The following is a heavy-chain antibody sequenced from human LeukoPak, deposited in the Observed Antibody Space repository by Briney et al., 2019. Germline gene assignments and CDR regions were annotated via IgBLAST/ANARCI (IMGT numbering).Heavy chain of an antibody. CDR2: IYYSGST. CDR1: GGSISSSSYY. J-gene: IGHJ4*02. V-gene: IGHV4-39*07. Sequence: SETLSLTCTVSGGSISSSSYYWGWIRQPPGTGLEWIGSIYYSGSTYYTPSLKSRVTISVDTSKNQFSLKLSSVTAADTAVYYCASYYSSSWYFDYWGQGTLVTVSS. CDR3: ASYYSSSWYFDY. D-gene: IGHD6-13*01.